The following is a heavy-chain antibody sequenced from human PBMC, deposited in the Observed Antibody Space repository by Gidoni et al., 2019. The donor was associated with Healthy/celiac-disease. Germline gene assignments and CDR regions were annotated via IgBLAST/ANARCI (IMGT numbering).Heavy chain of an antibody. V-gene: IGHV4-34*01. Sequence: QVQLQQWGAGLLKPSATLSLTCAVYGGSFSGYYWSWIRQPPGKGLEWIGEINHSGSTNYNPSLKSRVTISVDTSKNQFSLKLSSVTAADTAVYYCARGRAFDYWGQGTLVTVSS. J-gene: IGHJ4*02. CDR2: INHSGST. CDR1: GGSFSGYY. CDR3: ARGRAFDY.